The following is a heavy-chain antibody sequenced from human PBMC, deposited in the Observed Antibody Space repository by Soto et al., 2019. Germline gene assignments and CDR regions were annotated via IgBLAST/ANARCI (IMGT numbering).Heavy chain of an antibody. CDR3: ARYIGYYSCYMDV. CDR1: GGSISSSNYY. CDR2: IYYSGTT. Sequence: KPSETLSLTCSVSGGSISSSNYYWGWIRQPPGKGLEWIGTIYYSGTTYYDPSLKSRVTISVDTSKNQFSLKLNSVTAADTAVYYCARYIGYYSCYMDVWGKGTTVTVSS. V-gene: IGHV4-39*01. J-gene: IGHJ6*03. D-gene: IGHD1-1*01.